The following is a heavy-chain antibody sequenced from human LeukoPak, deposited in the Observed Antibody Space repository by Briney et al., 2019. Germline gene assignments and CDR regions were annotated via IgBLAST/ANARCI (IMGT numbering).Heavy chain of an antibody. J-gene: IGHJ4*02. Sequence: PSETLSLTCTVSGGSISSRSYYWGWIRQPPGKGLDWIGSISYSGSTYYNPSLKSRVTISVDTSKNQFSLKLSSVTAADTAVYYCARDRKGHPLDYWGQGTLVTVSS. CDR2: ISYSGST. CDR1: GGSISSRSYY. V-gene: IGHV4-39*02. CDR3: ARDRKGHPLDY.